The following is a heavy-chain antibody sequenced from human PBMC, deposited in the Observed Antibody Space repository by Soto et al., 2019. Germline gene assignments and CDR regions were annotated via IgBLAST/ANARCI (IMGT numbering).Heavy chain of an antibody. Sequence: GGSLRLSCAASGFTFSNAWMSWVRQAPGKGLEWVGRIKSKTDGGTTDYAAPVKGRFTISSDDSKNTLYLQMNSLKTEDTAVYYCTTDHWDYGDYDDAFDIWGQGTMVTVSS. D-gene: IGHD4-17*01. CDR2: IKSKTDGGTT. CDR3: TTDHWDYGDYDDAFDI. J-gene: IGHJ3*02. V-gene: IGHV3-15*01. CDR1: GFTFSNAW.